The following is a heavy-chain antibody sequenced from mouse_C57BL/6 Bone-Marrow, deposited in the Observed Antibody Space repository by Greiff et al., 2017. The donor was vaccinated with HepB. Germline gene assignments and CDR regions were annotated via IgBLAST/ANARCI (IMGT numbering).Heavy chain of an antibody. D-gene: IGHD3-2*02. CDR3: ARWSSGYYYYAMDY. CDR2: IYPGSGNT. CDR1: GYTFTDYY. V-gene: IGHV1-76*01. Sequence: QVQLQQSGAELVRPGASVKLSCKASGYTFTDYYINWVKQRPGQGLEWIARIYPGSGNTYYNEKFKGKATLTAEKSSSTAYMQLSSLTSEDSAVYFCARWSSGYYYYAMDYWGQGTSVTVSS. J-gene: IGHJ4*01.